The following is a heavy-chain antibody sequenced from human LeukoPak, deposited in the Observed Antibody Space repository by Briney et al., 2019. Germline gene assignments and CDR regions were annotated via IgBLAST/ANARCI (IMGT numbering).Heavy chain of an antibody. D-gene: IGHD6-6*01. Sequence: PSETLSLTCTVSGGSISSSSYYWGWIRQPPVKGLEWIGSIYYSGSTYYNPSLKSRVTISVDTSKNQFSLKLSSVTAADTAVYYCARDQEGSSTREFDYWGQGTLVTVSS. CDR2: IYYSGST. CDR3: ARDQEGSSTREFDY. J-gene: IGHJ4*02. CDR1: GGSISSSSYY. V-gene: IGHV4-39*07.